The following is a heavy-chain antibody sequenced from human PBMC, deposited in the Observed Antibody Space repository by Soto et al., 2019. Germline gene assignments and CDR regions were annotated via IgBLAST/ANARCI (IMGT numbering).Heavy chain of an antibody. CDR2: IYYSGST. J-gene: IGHJ6*02. Sequence: QVQLQESGPGLVKPSQTLSLTCTVSGGSISSGDYYWSWIRQPPGKGLEWIGYIYYSGSTYYNPSLKSRVTISVDTSKNQFSLKLSSVTAADTAVYYCARVEGKTRYYYYGMDVWGQGTTVTVSS. CDR3: ARVEGKTRYYYYGMDV. D-gene: IGHD3-10*01. CDR1: GGSISSGDYY. V-gene: IGHV4-30-4*01.